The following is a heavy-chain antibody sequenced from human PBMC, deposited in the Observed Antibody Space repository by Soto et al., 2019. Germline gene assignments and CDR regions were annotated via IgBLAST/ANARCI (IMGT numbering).Heavy chain of an antibody. J-gene: IGHJ4*02. D-gene: IGHD6-13*01. Sequence: QVQLVQSGAEVKKPGASVKVSCKASGYTFTSYAMHWVRQAPGQRVEWMGWINAGNGNTKYSQKFQGRVTITRDTSASTAYMELSSLRSEDTAVYYCARGSSSWYAFDYWGQGTLVTVSS. V-gene: IGHV1-3*01. CDR1: GYTFTSYA. CDR3: ARGSSSWYAFDY. CDR2: INAGNGNT.